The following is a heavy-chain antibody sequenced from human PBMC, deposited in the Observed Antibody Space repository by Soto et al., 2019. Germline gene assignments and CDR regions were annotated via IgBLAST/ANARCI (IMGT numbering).Heavy chain of an antibody. Sequence: PGGSLRLSCAASGVTLTNSALSWFRQAPGKGLEWVSTISGRTTNTWYADSVKGRFIVSRDNSVNTQYLQMNSLRAEDTAVYYCAKESSPWFGELYGAIDIWGQGTMVTVSS. J-gene: IGHJ3*02. D-gene: IGHD3-10*01. CDR2: ISGRTTNT. V-gene: IGHV3-23*01. CDR3: AKESSPWFGELYGAIDI. CDR1: GVTLTNSA.